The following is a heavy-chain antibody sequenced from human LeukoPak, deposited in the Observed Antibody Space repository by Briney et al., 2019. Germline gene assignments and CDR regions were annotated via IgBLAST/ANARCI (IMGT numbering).Heavy chain of an antibody. CDR2: ISGSGGST. J-gene: IGHJ4*02. V-gene: IGHV3-23*01. CDR1: GFTFSSYS. D-gene: IGHD3-3*01. CDR3: AKDHSDYDFWSGSVKGLFDY. Sequence: PGGSLRLSCAASGFTFSSYSMNWVRQAPGKGLEWVSAISGSGGSTYYADSVKGRFTISRDNSKNTLYLQMNSLRAEDTAVYYCAKDHSDYDFWSGSVKGLFDYWGQGTLVTVSS.